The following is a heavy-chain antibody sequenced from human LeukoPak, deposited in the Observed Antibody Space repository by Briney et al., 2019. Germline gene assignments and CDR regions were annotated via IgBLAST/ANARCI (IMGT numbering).Heavy chain of an antibody. Sequence: SETLSLTCTVSGYSISSGYYWGWIRQPPGKGLEWIGSIYHSGSTYYNPSLKSRVTISVDTSKNQFSLKLSSVTAADTAVYYCARDPPRGCSGGSCYYGMDVWGQGTTVTVSS. J-gene: IGHJ6*02. D-gene: IGHD2-15*01. V-gene: IGHV4-38-2*02. CDR2: IYHSGST. CDR3: ARDPPRGCSGGSCYYGMDV. CDR1: GYSISSGYY.